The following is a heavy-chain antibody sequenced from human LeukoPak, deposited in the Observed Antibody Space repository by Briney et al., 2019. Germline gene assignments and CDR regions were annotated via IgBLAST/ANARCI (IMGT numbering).Heavy chain of an antibody. V-gene: IGHV4-59*01. CDR1: GGSISNYY. CDR3: ARGGFLDPFDP. CDR2: IYYSGST. J-gene: IGHJ5*02. Sequence: SETLSLTCTLSGGSISNYYWNWIRQPPGKGLDWIGYIYYSGSTKYNPSLKSRVTISVDTSKSQFSLRLSSVTAADTAVYYCARGGFLDPFDPWGQGTLVTVSS. D-gene: IGHD1-1*01.